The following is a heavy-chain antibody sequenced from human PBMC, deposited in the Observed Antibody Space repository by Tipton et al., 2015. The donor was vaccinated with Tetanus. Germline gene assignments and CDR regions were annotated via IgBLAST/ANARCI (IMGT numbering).Heavy chain of an antibody. J-gene: IGHJ4*02. CDR1: GGSLSRGGYY. Sequence: TLSLTCTVSGGSLSRGGYYWTLIRQHPGEGLEWIGDIYFSGSTYYNPSLKSRVTISVDTSKNQFSLRLNSVTAADTAVYYCARDQARGARGWNYLDCWGQGTLVTVSS. CDR2: IYFSGST. CDR3: ARDQARGARGWNYLDC. D-gene: IGHD6-6*01. V-gene: IGHV4-31*03.